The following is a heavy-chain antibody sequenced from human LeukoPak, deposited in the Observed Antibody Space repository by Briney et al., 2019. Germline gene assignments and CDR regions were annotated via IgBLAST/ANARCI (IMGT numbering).Heavy chain of an antibody. CDR1: GFTFSSYW. V-gene: IGHV3-7*01. CDR2: IKQDGSEK. D-gene: IGHD3-22*01. J-gene: IGHJ4*02. CDR3: AREGYYSDSSGYYKQHDY. Sequence: GGSLRLSCAASGFTFSSYWMSWVRQAPGKGLEWVANIKQDGSEKYYVDSVKGRFTISRDNAKNSLYLQMNSLRAEDTAVYYCAREGYYSDSSGYYKQHDYWGQGTLVTVSS.